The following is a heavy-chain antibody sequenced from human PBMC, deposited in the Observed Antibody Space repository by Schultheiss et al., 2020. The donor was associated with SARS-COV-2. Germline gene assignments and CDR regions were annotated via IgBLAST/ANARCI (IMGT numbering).Heavy chain of an antibody. Sequence: GGSLRLSCAVSGYSISSSNWWGWIRQPPGKGLEWVGRIKSKTDGGTTDYAAPVKGRFTISRDDSKNTLFLQMNSLKTEDTAVYYCTTDLTRGEVGFDYWGQGTLVTVSS. J-gene: IGHJ4*02. CDR1: GYSISSSNW. CDR2: IKSKTDGGTT. CDR3: TTDLTRGEVGFDY. V-gene: IGHV3-15*01. D-gene: IGHD3-10*01.